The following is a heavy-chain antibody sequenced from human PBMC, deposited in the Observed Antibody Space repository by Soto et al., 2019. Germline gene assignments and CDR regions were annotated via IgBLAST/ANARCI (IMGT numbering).Heavy chain of an antibody. CDR2: ISAYNGNT. V-gene: IGHV1-18*01. CDR3: ARDFRAGIYYGSGSSIDY. Sequence: QVQLVQSGAEVKKPGASVKVSCKASGYTFISYGITWVRQAPGQGLEWMGWISAYNGNTNYAQKLQCRVTMTTDTSTSTAYMELRSLRSDDTAVYYCARDFRAGIYYGSGSSIDYGGQGTLVTVSS. CDR1: GYTFISYG. D-gene: IGHD3-10*01. J-gene: IGHJ4*02.